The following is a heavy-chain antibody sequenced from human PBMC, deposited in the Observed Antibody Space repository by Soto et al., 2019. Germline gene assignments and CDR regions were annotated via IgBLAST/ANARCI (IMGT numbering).Heavy chain of an antibody. CDR2: ISGSGGST. V-gene: IGHV3-23*01. J-gene: IGHJ4*02. CDR3: AKDLDYYDSSGNFDC. CDR1: GFTFSSYA. Sequence: GGSLRLSCAASGFTFSSYAMSWVRQAPGKGLEWVSAISGSGGSTYYADSVKGRFTISRDNSKNTLYLQMNSLRAEDTAVYYCAKDLDYYDSSGNFDCWGQGTLVTVSS. D-gene: IGHD3-22*01.